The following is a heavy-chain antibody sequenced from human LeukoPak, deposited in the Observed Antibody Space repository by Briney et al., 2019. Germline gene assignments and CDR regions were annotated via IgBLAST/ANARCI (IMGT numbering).Heavy chain of an antibody. CDR2: ISAYNGNT. CDR3: AREADHYYDSSGYHYQSIDY. Sequence: GASVNVSFTASGYTFTIYGISWVRQAPGQGLEWMGWISAYNGNTNYAQKLQGRVTMTTDTSTSTAYMELRSLRSDDTAVYYCAREADHYYDSSGYHYQSIDYWGQGTLVTVSS. J-gene: IGHJ4*02. CDR1: GYTFTIYG. D-gene: IGHD3-22*01. V-gene: IGHV1-18*01.